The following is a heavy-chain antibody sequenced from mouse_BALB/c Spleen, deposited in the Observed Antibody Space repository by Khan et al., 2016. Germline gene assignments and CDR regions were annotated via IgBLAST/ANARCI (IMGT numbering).Heavy chain of an antibody. Sequence: VQLQQPGAELVKPGASVKLSCTASGFNIKDTYMHWVKQRPEQGLEWIGRIDPANGNTKYDPKFQGKATITADTSSNTAYLQLSSLHSEDTAVYYCARSPIYYCGPWFAYWGQETLVTVSA. J-gene: IGHJ3*01. V-gene: IGHV14-3*02. CDR2: IDPANGNT. CDR3: ARSPIYYCGPWFAY. CDR1: GFNIKDTY. D-gene: IGHD1-1*01.